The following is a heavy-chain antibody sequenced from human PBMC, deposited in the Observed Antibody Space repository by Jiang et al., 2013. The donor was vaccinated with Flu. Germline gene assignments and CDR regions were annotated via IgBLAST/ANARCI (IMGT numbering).Heavy chain of an antibody. CDR3: ARSPQGTTVTYLSAFDI. J-gene: IGHJ3*02. V-gene: IGHV1-69*06. Sequence: SGAEVKKPGSSVKVSCKASGGTFSSYAISWVRQAPGQGLEWMGGIIPIFGTANYAQKFQGRVTITADKSTSTAYMELSSLRSEDAAVYYCARSPQGTTVTYLSAFDIWGQGTMVTVSS. CDR2: IIPIFGTA. CDR1: GGTFSSYA. D-gene: IGHD4-17*01.